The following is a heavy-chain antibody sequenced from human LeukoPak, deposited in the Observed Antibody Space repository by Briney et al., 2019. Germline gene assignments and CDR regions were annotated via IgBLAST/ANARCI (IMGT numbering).Heavy chain of an antibody. Sequence: SETLSLTCTVSGGSISSYYWSWLRQPPGKGLEWMGYIYYSGSTNYNPSLKSRVTISVDTSKNQFSLKLSSVTAPDTAVYYCARAIDSSGYYYFDYWGQGTLVTVSS. J-gene: IGHJ4*02. CDR3: ARAIDSSGYYYFDY. CDR2: IYYSGST. V-gene: IGHV4-59*01. CDR1: GGSISSYY. D-gene: IGHD3-22*01.